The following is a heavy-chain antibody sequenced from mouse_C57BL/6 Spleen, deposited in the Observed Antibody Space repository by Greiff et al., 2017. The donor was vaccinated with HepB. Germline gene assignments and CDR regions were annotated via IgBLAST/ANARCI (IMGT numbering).Heavy chain of an antibody. CDR2: INPGSGGT. V-gene: IGHV1-54*01. J-gene: IGHJ4*01. CDR3: ARSGVTLSAMDY. D-gene: IGHD2-2*01. Sequence: QVHVKQSGAELVRPGTSVKVSCKASGYAFTNYLIEWVKQRPGQGLEWIGVINPGSGGTNYNEKFKGKATLTADKSSSTAYMQLSSLTSEDSAVYFCARSGVTLSAMDYWGQGTSVTVSS. CDR1: GYAFTNYL.